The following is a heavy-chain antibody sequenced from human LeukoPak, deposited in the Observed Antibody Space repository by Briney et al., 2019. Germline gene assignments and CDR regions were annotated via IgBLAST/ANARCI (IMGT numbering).Heavy chain of an antibody. Sequence: GGSLRLSCAASGFTFSSYGMHWVRQAPGKGLEWVAFIRYDGSNKYYADSVKGRFTISRDNSKNTLYLQMNSLRAEDTAVYYCARDGWIAVAGTRTYNWFDPWGQGTLVTVSS. J-gene: IGHJ5*02. D-gene: IGHD6-19*01. CDR1: GFTFSSYG. V-gene: IGHV3-30*02. CDR3: ARDGWIAVAGTRTYNWFDP. CDR2: IRYDGSNK.